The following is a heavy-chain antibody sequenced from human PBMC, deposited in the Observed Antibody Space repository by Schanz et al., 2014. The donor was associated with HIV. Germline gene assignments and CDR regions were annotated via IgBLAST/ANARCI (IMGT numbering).Heavy chain of an antibody. CDR1: GGTFSSYA. J-gene: IGHJ6*02. V-gene: IGHV1-69*01. D-gene: IGHD3-3*02. CDR3: AKSPIFGDVIFYGMDV. Sequence: QVQLVQSGAEVKKPGSSVKVSCKASGGTFSSYAISWVRQAPGQGLEWMGGMIPSFRLGTYAQKFQGRVPIAADESARAAYMELNSLRSDDTAVYYCAKSPIFGDVIFYGMDVWGQGTTVTVSS. CDR2: MIPSFRLG.